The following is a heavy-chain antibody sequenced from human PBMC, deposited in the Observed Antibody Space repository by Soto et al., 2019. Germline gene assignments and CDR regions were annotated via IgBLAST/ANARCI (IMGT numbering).Heavy chain of an antibody. D-gene: IGHD3-22*01. CDR3: ARGLYYYDSSGKFDY. Sequence: GASVKVSCKASGYTFTGYYMHWVRQAPGQGLGWMGWINPNSGGTNYAQKFQGWVTMTRDTSISTAYMELSRLRSDDTAVYYCARGLYYYDSSGKFDYWGQGTLVTVSS. CDR2: INPNSGGT. CDR1: GYTFTGYY. V-gene: IGHV1-2*04. J-gene: IGHJ4*02.